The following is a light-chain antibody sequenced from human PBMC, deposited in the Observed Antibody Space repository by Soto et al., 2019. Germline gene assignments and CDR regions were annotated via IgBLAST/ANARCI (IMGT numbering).Light chain of an antibody. V-gene: IGKV1-5*03. J-gene: IGKJ1*01. CDR3: QRYDNDSWT. CDR1: QSITTW. CDR2: KAS. Sequence: DIQMTQSPSTLSASVGDRVIITCRASQSITTWLAWYQQKPGKAPNLLIYKASTLKSGVASRFSGSGSGTDFAPTISSVLHDDFATYFCQRYDNDSWTFGQGTKLEIK.